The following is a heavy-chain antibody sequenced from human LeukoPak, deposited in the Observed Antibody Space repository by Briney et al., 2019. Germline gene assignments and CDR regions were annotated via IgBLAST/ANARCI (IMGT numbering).Heavy chain of an antibody. J-gene: IGHJ5*02. CDR1: GGTFRSYA. V-gene: IGHV1-69*04. CDR3: ARVIAAAGIVFHP. CDR2: IIPILGIA. D-gene: IGHD6-13*01. Sequence: SVKVSSMAPGGTFRSYAICWVREAPGQGLEWMGRIIPILGIANYAQKFQGRVTISADKSTSTAYMELSSLRSEDTAVYYCARVIAAAGIVFHPWGQGTLVTVSS.